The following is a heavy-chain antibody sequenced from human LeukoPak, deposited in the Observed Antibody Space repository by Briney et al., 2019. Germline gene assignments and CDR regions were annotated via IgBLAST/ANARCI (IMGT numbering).Heavy chain of an antibody. D-gene: IGHD3-16*02. V-gene: IGHV1-69*05. J-gene: IGHJ3*02. CDR3: ATPLRLGEVSSVDASDI. Sequence: SVKVSFKASGGTFSSYAISWVRQAPGQGLELMGGIIPIFGTANYAQKFQGRVTITTDESTSTAYMELSSLRSEDTAVYYWATPLRLGEVSSVDASDIWGQGTMVTVSS. CDR1: GGTFSSYA. CDR2: IIPIFGTA.